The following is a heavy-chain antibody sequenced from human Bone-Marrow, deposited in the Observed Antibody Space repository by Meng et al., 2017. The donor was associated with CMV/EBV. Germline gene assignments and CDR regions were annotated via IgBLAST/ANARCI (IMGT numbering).Heavy chain of an antibody. CDR2: IYYSGST. D-gene: IGHD6-19*01. CDR3: ARADGSGWYCGYNWFDA. V-gene: IGHV4-59*01. CDR1: GGSISSYY. J-gene: IGHJ5*02. Sequence: GSLRLSCTVSGGSISSYYWSWIRQPPGKGLEWIGYIYYSGSTNYNPSLKSRVTISVDTSKNQFSLKLSSVTAADTAVYYCARADGSGWYCGYNWFDAWGQGTLVTVSS.